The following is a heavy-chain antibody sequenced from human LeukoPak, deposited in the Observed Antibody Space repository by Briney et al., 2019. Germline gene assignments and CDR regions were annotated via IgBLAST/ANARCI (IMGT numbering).Heavy chain of an antibody. CDR2: IYYSGST. Sequence: PSQNLSLNCTVSGGSISSGGYYWSWIRQHPGKGLEWIGYIYYSGSTYYNPSLKSRVTISVDTSKNQFSLKLSSVTAADTAVYYCARGGGIVATITFDYWGQGTLVTVSS. CDR1: GGSISSGGYY. D-gene: IGHD5-12*01. CDR3: ARGGGIVATITFDY. J-gene: IGHJ4*02. V-gene: IGHV4-31*03.